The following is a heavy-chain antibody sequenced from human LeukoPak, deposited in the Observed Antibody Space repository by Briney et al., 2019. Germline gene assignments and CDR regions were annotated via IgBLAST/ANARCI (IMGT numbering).Heavy chain of an antibody. D-gene: IGHD6-19*01. CDR2: INPSGGST. J-gene: IGHJ4*02. CDR3: ARRYSSGWYVDY. V-gene: IGHV1-46*01. CDR1: GYTFTGYY. Sequence: ASVKVSCKASGYTFTGYYMYWVRQAPGQGLEWMGIINPSGGSTSYAQKFQGRVTMTRDTSTSTVYMELSSLRSEDTAVYYCARRYSSGWYVDYWGQGTLVTVSS.